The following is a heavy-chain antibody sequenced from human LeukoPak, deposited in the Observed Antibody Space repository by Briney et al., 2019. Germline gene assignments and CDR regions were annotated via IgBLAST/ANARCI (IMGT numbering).Heavy chain of an antibody. D-gene: IGHD2-2*02. Sequence: SVKVSCKASGGTFSSCAISWVRQAPGQGLEWMGGIIPIFGTANYAQKFQGRVTITADESTSTAYMELSSLRSEDTAVYYCARAGPPYCSSTSRYSGVNYYYYGMDVWGQGTAVTVSS. V-gene: IGHV1-69*13. J-gene: IGHJ6*02. CDR1: GGTFSSCA. CDR2: IIPIFGTA. CDR3: ARAGPPYCSSTSRYSGVNYYYYGMDV.